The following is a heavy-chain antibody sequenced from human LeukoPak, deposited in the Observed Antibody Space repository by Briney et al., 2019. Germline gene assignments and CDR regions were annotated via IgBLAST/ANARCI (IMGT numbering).Heavy chain of an antibody. Sequence: RRESLKISCKGSGYSFTNYWIAWVRQMPGKGLEWMGIIYPGDSDTRYSPSFQGQVTISADKSISTAYLQWSSLKASDTAMYYCARRRYDSSGYHDAFDIWGQGTMVTVSS. J-gene: IGHJ3*02. CDR3: ARRRYDSSGYHDAFDI. CDR2: IYPGDSDT. V-gene: IGHV5-51*01. CDR1: GYSFTNYW. D-gene: IGHD3-22*01.